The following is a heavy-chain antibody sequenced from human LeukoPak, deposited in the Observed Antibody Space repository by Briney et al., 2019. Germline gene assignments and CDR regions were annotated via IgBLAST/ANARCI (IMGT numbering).Heavy chain of an antibody. J-gene: IGHJ5*02. Sequence: PGGSLRLSCAASGFTFDDYAMHWVRQAPGKGLEWVSLISGDGGSTYYADSVKGRFTISRDNSKNSLYLQMNSLRTEDTALYYCAKEGSNGWSHAVGWFDPWGQGTLVTVSS. CDR3: AKEGSNGWSHAVGWFDP. CDR1: GFTFDDYA. CDR2: ISGDGGST. D-gene: IGHD6-19*01. V-gene: IGHV3-43*02.